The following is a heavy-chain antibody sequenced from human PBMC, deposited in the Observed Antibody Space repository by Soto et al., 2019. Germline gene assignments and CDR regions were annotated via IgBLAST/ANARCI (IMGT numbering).Heavy chain of an antibody. D-gene: IGHD3-10*01. V-gene: IGHV3-30-3*01. CDR1: AFTFSSYA. Sequence: GSLRLSCVASAFTFSSYAMHWVRQAPGKGLEWVALISYDGSNKYYVDSVKGRFTISRDNSKNTLYLQMNSLRVEDTAVYYCARDYYGSGSYYGRMDVWGQGTTVTVSS. CDR3: ARDYYGSGSYYGRMDV. CDR2: ISYDGSNK. J-gene: IGHJ6*02.